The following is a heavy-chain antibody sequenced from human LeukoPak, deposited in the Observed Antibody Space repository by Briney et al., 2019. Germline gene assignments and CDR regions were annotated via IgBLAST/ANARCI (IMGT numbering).Heavy chain of an antibody. CDR3: VRDRELTY. V-gene: IGHV4-59*01. D-gene: IGHD1-26*01. Sequence: LEWLGYIYNSGSTIYNPSLQSRVTISVDTSKNQFSLKLNSVTAADTAIYYCVRDRELTYWGPGTLVTVSS. J-gene: IGHJ4*02. CDR2: IYNSGST.